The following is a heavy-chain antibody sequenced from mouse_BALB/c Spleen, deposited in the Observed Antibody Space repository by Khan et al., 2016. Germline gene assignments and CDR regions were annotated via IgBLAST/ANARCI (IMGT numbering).Heavy chain of an antibody. Sequence: EVQLQESGPDLVKPGASVKISCKASGYSFSGYYLDWVKQSHEKSLEWIGRVNPNNGGSKYNQKFKGKALLTVDRSSTTAYMELRSLTSEDSAVYYCLRDAMDYWGQGTSVTVSS. V-gene: IGHV1-18*01. D-gene: IGHD3-1*01. CDR2: VNPNNGGS. CDR1: GYSFSGYY. J-gene: IGHJ4*01. CDR3: LRDAMDY.